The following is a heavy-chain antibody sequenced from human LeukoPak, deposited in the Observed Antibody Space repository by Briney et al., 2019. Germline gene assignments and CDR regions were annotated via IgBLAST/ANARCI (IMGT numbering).Heavy chain of an antibody. V-gene: IGHV4-34*01. J-gene: IGHJ4*02. CDR3: AARRAYYFDY. CDR1: GGSSSGYY. Sequence: PSETLSLTCAVYGGSSSGYYWSWIRQPPGKGLEWIGEINHSGSTNYNPSFKSRVTISVDTSKNQFSLKLSSVTAADTAVYYCAARRAYYFDYWGQGTLVTVSS. CDR2: INHSGST.